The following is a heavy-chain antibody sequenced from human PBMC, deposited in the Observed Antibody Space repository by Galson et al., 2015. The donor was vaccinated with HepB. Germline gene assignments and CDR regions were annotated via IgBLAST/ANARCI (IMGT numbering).Heavy chain of an antibody. Sequence: SVKVSCKASGGTFSSYAISWVRQAPGQGLEWMGGIIPIFGTANYAQKFQGRVTITADESTSTAYMELSSLRSEDTAVYYCARGDMVQDRNWFDPWGQGTLVTVSS. CDR2: IIPIFGTA. CDR3: ARGDMVQDRNWFDP. J-gene: IGHJ5*02. V-gene: IGHV1-69*13. CDR1: GGTFSSYA. D-gene: IGHD3-10*01.